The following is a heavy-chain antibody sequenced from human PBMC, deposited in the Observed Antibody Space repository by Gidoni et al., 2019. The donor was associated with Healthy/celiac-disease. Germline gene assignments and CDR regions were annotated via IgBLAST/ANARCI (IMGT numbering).Heavy chain of an antibody. V-gene: IGHV4-59*01. Sequence: QVQLQESGPGLVKPSETLSLTCPVSGGSISSYYWSWTRQPPGKGLEWIGYIYYSGSTNYNPSLKSRVTISVDTTKNQFSLKLSSVTAADTAVYYCARDGGDGSYSFAGLDYWGQGTLVTVSS. J-gene: IGHJ4*02. CDR3: ARDGGDGSYSFAGLDY. CDR2: IYYSGST. D-gene: IGHD1-26*01. CDR1: GGSISSYY.